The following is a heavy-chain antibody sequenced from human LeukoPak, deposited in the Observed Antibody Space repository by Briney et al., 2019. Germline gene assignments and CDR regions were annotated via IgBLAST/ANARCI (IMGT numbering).Heavy chain of an antibody. CDR1: GLTVSTNY. Sequence: GGSLRLSCAASGLTVSTNYMTWIRQAPGKGLEWVSVMYTLGNTNYADSVRGRFTISRDNAKNSLYLQMNSLRAEDTAVYYCAELGITMIGGVWGKGTTVTISS. CDR2: MYTLGNT. J-gene: IGHJ6*04. V-gene: IGHV3-66*01. D-gene: IGHD3-10*02. CDR3: AELGITMIGGV.